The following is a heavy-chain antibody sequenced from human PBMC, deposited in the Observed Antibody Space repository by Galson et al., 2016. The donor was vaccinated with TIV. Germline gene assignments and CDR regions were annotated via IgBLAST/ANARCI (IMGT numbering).Heavy chain of an antibody. CDR1: GFTLSDYG. J-gene: IGHJ4*02. D-gene: IGHD3-16*01. CDR3: ARGFYRLGYVGVY. Sequence: LRLSCAASGFTLSDYGMNWVRQSPGKGLEWVSAITSSSKFIYYADSVKGRFSISRDNAKNSGYLQLDSLSVEDTAVYYCARGFYRLGYVGVYWGQGALVTVS. CDR2: ITSSSKFI. V-gene: IGHV3-21*01.